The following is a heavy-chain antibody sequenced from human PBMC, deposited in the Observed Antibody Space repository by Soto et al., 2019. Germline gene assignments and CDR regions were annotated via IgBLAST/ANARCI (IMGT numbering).Heavy chain of an antibody. CDR3: ARGGEYGDYVYGYFDL. CDR1: GFTFSSYW. CDR2: IKQDGSEK. Sequence: EVQLVESGGGLVQPGGSLRLSCAASGFTFSSYWMSWVRQAPGKGLEWVANIKQDGSEKYYVDSVKGRFTISRDNAKNSLYLQMNSLRAEDTAVYYCARGGEYGDYVYGYFDLWGRGTLVTVSS. D-gene: IGHD4-17*01. J-gene: IGHJ2*01. V-gene: IGHV3-7*01.